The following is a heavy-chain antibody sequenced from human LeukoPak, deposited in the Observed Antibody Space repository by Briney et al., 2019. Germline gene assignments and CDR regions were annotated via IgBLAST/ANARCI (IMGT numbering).Heavy chain of an antibody. J-gene: IGHJ4*02. D-gene: IGHD1-26*01. CDR2: INYSRST. CDR1: GGSISSTTYY. V-gene: IGHV4-39*07. CDR3: AINSGSYRTLFDY. Sequence: SETLSLTCTVSGGSISSTTYYWGWIRQPPGKGLEWIGEINYSRSTNYNPSLKSRVTISVDTSENQFSLKLSSVTAADTAVYYCAINSGSYRTLFDYWGQGTLVTVSS.